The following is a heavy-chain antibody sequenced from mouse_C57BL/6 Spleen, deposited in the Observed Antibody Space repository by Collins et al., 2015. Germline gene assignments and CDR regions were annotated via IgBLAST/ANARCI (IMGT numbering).Heavy chain of an antibody. D-gene: IGHD1-1*01. Sequence: VQLQESGPGLVKPSQSLSLTCSVTGYSITSGYYWNWIRQFPGNKLEWMGYISYDGSNNYNPSLKNRISITRDTSKNQFFLKLNSVTTEDTATYYCARDQTVVAPFAYWGQGTLVTVSA. V-gene: IGHV3-6*01. J-gene: IGHJ3*01. CDR2: ISYDGSN. CDR3: ARDQTVVAPFAY. CDR1: GYSITSGYY.